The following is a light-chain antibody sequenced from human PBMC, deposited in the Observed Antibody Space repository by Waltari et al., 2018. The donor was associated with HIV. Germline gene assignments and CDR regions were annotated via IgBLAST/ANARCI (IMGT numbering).Light chain of an antibody. V-gene: IGKV1-39*01. CDR3: QQSHLTPTA. CDR2: GAS. CDR1: QSIDHY. J-gene: IGKJ2*01. Sequence: DIQMNQSPRHWSATVGDEVHTLCRSIQSIDHYLNWYVHKPGTAPKLLIYGASSMQSGVPSRFSGSGSGTDFALTISSLQPEDFATYHCQQSHLTPTAFGQGTKLEI.